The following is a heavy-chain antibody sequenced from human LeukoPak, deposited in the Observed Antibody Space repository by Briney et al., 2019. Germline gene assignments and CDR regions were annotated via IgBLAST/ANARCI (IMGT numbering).Heavy chain of an antibody. Sequence: GGSLRLSWTASGFTFSNSGMHWVRQAPGKGLEWVTFIGHDGNNEQYAESVKGRFAISRDQSRTTVYLQMNNLKTEDTAFYYCAKDRFYDFDYWGQGTLVTVSS. CDR3: AKDRFYDFDY. CDR1: GFTFSNSG. D-gene: IGHD3-16*01. V-gene: IGHV3-30*02. CDR2: IGHDGNNE. J-gene: IGHJ4*02.